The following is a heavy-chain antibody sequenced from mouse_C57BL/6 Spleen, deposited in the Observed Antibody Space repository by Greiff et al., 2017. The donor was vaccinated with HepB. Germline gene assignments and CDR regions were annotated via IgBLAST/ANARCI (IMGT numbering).Heavy chain of an antibody. CDR1: GFTFSSYA. Sequence: EVQLVESGGGLVKPGGSLKLSCAASGFTFSSYAMSWVRQTPEKRLEWVATISDGGSYTYYPDNVKGRFTISRDNAKNNLYLQMSHLKSEDTAMYYCAREGYDGYPLDYWGQGTTLTVSS. CDR2: ISDGGSYT. V-gene: IGHV5-4*01. J-gene: IGHJ2*01. CDR3: AREGYDGYPLDY. D-gene: IGHD2-3*01.